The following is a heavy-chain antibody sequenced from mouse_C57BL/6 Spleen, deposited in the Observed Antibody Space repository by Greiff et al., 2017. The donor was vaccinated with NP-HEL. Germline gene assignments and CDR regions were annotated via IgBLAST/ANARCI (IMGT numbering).Heavy chain of an antibody. CDR2: IDPSDSYT. CDR1: GYTFTSYW. Sequence: QVQLQQPGAELVKPGASVKLSCKASGYTFTSYWMQWVKQRPGQGLEWIGEIDPSDSYTNSNQKFKGKATLTVDKSSSTAYMQLSSLTSEDSAVYYCARPAQATFPDYWGQGTTLTVSS. D-gene: IGHD3-2*02. CDR3: ARPAQATFPDY. J-gene: IGHJ2*01. V-gene: IGHV1-50*01.